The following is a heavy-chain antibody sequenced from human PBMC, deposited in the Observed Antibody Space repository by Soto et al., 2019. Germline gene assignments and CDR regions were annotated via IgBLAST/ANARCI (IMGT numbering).Heavy chain of an antibody. J-gene: IGHJ4*02. V-gene: IGHV3-30*18. CDR1: GFTFSNYG. Sequence: GSLRLSCAASGFTFSNYGMHWVRQAPGKGLEWVAIISYDGIKRDYADSVKGRFTISRDNSKRTQYLQMNSLSADDTAVYYCAKDPYNARVTVVRGVIDYWGQGTLVTVSS. D-gene: IGHD3-10*01. CDR3: AKDPYNARVTVVRGVIDY. CDR2: ISYDGIKR.